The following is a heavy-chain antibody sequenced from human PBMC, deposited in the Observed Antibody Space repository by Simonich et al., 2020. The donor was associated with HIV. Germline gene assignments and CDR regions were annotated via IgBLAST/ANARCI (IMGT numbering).Heavy chain of an antibody. CDR1: GGSFSGYY. V-gene: IGHV4-34*01. D-gene: IGHD2-2*01. CDR2: INHSGST. Sequence: QVQLQQWGAGLLKPSETLSLTCAVYGGSFSGYYWSWIRQPPGKGLEWIGEINHSGSTNYNPSHKSRVTISVYTSKNQFSLKLSSVTAADTAVYYCARGFYQRLYYFDYWGQGTLVTVSS. CDR3: ARGFYQRLYYFDY. J-gene: IGHJ4*02.